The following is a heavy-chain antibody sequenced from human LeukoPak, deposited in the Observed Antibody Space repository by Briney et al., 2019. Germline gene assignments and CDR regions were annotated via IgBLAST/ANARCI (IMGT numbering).Heavy chain of an antibody. Sequence: GASMKVSCKASGGTFSSYAISWVRQAPGQGLEWMGGIIPIFGTANYAQKFQGRVTITADESTSTAYMELSSLRSEDTAVYYCARSPLDHSPYYFDYWGQGTLVTVSS. CDR1: GGTFSSYA. D-gene: IGHD1-1*01. CDR3: ARSPLDHSPYYFDY. V-gene: IGHV1-69*13. CDR2: IIPIFGTA. J-gene: IGHJ4*02.